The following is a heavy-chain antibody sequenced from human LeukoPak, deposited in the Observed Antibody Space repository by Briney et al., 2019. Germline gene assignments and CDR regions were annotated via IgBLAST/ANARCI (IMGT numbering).Heavy chain of an antibody. J-gene: IGHJ4*02. CDR3: ARGILKYDFWSGYSYYFDY. Sequence: ASVKVSCKASGYTFTRYDINWVRQATGQGLEWMGWMNPNSGNTGYAQKFQGRGTMTRNTSISTAYMELSRLRSEDTAVYYCARGILKYDFWSGYSYYFDYWGQGTLVTVSS. V-gene: IGHV1-8*01. CDR2: MNPNSGNT. CDR1: GYTFTRYD. D-gene: IGHD3-3*01.